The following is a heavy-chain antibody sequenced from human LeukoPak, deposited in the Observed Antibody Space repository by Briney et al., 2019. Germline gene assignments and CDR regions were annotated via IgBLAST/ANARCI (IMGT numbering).Heavy chain of an antibody. J-gene: IGHJ4*02. CDR1: GGSISSGGYY. V-gene: IGHV4-39*01. CDR3: ASRNDILTGYVFDF. CDR2: IYYSGST. D-gene: IGHD3-9*01. Sequence: SETLSLTCTVSGGSISSGGYYWGWIRQPPGKGLEWIGSIYYSGSTSYNPSLKSRVTISVDTSKNQFSLKLTSVTAADTAVYYCASRNDILTGYVFDFWGQGTLVTVSS.